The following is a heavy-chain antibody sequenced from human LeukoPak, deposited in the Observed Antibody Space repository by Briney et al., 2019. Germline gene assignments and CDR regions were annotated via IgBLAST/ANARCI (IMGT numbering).Heavy chain of an antibody. Sequence: GGSLRLSCAASGFTFSSYAMSWVRQAPGKGLEWVSAISGSGGSTYYADSVKGRFTISRDNSKNTLYLQMNSLRAEDTAVYYCAKVYVDGPDTYYYGMDVWGQGTTVTVSS. CDR1: GFTFSSYA. CDR3: AKVYVDGPDTYYYGMDV. CDR2: ISGSGGST. J-gene: IGHJ6*02. D-gene: IGHD2-8*01. V-gene: IGHV3-23*01.